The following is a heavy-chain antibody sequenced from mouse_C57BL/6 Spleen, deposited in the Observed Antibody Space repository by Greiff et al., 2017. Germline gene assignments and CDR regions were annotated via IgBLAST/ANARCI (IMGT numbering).Heavy chain of an antibody. CDR3: ARSSYRGWYFDV. V-gene: IGHV1-18*01. CDR1: GYTFTDYN. D-gene: IGHD1-1*01. J-gene: IGHJ1*03. Sequence: EVQLQESGPELVKPGASVKIPCKASGYTFTDYNMDWVKQSHGKSLEWIGDINPNNGGTIYNQKFKGKATLTVDKSSSTAYMELRSLTSEDTAVYYCARSSYRGWYFDVWGTGTTVTVSS. CDR2: INPNNGGT.